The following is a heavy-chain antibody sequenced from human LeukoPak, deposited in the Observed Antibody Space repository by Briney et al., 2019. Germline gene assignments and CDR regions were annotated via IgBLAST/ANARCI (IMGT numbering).Heavy chain of an antibody. CDR3: ARSGYCLMFAFDI. Sequence: GASVKVSCKASGYTFTGYYMHWVRQAPGQGLEWMGWINPNSGGTNYAQKFQGRVTMTRDTSISTAYMELSRLRSDDTAVYYCARSGYCLMFAFDIWGQGTMVTVSS. D-gene: IGHD3-22*01. J-gene: IGHJ3*02. CDR2: INPNSGGT. V-gene: IGHV1-2*02. CDR1: GYTFTGYY.